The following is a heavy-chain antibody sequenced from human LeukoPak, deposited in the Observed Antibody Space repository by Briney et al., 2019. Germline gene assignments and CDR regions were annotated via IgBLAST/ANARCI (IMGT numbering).Heavy chain of an antibody. V-gene: IGHV1-8*01. CDR3: ARSASGTGYTA. J-gene: IGHJ4*02. CDR2: MNPNSGNT. D-gene: IGHD3-9*01. Sequence: ASVKVSCKASGYTFTNDDVSWVRPATGQGLEWIGKMNPNSGNTGYAQKFQGRVTMTRSTSVSTVHMELNSLTSEDTAVYFCARSASGTGYTAWGQGTLVTVSS. CDR1: GYTFTNDD.